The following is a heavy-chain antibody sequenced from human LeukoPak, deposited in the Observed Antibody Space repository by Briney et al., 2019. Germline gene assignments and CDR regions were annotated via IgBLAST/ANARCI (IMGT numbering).Heavy chain of an antibody. CDR1: GGSISSYC. Sequence: PSETLSLTCTVSGGSISSYCWSWIRQPPGKGLEWIGYIYYSGSTNYNPSLKSRVTISVDTSKNQFSLKLSSVTAADTAVYYCARGSGSLDGWGQGTLVTVSS. CDR2: IYYSGST. J-gene: IGHJ4*02. D-gene: IGHD1-26*01. V-gene: IGHV4-59*01. CDR3: ARGSGSLDG.